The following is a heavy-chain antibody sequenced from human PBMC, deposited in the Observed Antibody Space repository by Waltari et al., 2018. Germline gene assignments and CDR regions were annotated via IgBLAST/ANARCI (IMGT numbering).Heavy chain of an antibody. V-gene: IGHV3-23*05. CDR1: GFTFSAYA. Sequence: EVQLLESGGGLVQPGGSLRLSCAASGFTFSAYAMSWVRQAPGKWLEWASAIHTGCNTYYTESVRGLFTISRDNSKNTQYLQMNGLRVEDTALYYCATARGYGTGWYGKNDYWGQGTLVTVSS. CDR2: IHTGCNT. CDR3: ATARGYGTGWYGKNDY. D-gene: IGHD6-19*01. J-gene: IGHJ4*02.